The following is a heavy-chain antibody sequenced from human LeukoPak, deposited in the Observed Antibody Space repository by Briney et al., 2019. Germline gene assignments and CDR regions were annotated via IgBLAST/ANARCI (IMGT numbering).Heavy chain of an antibody. CDR1: GYTFLDYG. CDR3: TRDFSAKMATITDI. V-gene: IGHV1-18*01. CDR2: VGPYNGKT. Sequence: ASVKVSCKTSGYTFLDYGISWLRQAPGQGLEWMGWVGPYNGKTQYSQKLQGRITLTTDTLTNTAFMELTSLRPDDTAIYYCTRDFSAKMATITDIWGQGTLVAVSS. D-gene: IGHD5-24*01. J-gene: IGHJ4*02.